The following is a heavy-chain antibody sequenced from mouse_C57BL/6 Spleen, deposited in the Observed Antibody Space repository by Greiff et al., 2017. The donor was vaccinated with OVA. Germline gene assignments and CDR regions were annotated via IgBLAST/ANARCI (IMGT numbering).Heavy chain of an antibody. D-gene: IGHD2-4*01. J-gene: IGHJ4*01. CDR1: GFTFSNYW. CDR2: IRLKSDNYAT. V-gene: IGHV6-3*01. CDR3: TDYDYANYYAMEY. Sequence: EVKLVESGGGLVQPGGSMKLSCVASGFTFSNYWMNWVRQSPEKGLEWVAQIRLKSDNYATHYAESVKGRFTISRDDSKSSVYLQMNNLRAEDTGNDYITDYDYANYYAMEYWAQGTSGTVSS.